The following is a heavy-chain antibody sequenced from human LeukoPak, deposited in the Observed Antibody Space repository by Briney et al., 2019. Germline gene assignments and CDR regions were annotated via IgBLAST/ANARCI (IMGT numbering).Heavy chain of an antibody. CDR2: ISYDGSTK. J-gene: IGHJ4*02. CDR1: GFTFSNYA. CDR3: ARDHSGYDYWFDY. V-gene: IGHV3-30-3*01. D-gene: IGHD5-12*01. Sequence: GGSLRLSCAASGFTFSNYAMHWVRQAPHKGLEWVAVISYDGSTKNYADSVKGRFTISRDNSKNTLSLHMASLTVEDTAMYYCARDHSGYDYWFDYWGQGTLVTVSS.